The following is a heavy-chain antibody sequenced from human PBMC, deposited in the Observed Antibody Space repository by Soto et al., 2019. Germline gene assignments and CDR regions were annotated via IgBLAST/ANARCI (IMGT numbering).Heavy chain of an antibody. J-gene: IGHJ6*02. CDR3: ARDAYYDMGV. CDR1: GFTFITYW. CDR2: INIYGXTT. Sequence: PGGSLRLSGAASGFTFITYWMHWVRQAPGKLLLLFSRINIYGXTTNXXXSXXXXXXXSIXXSNXXLYXXXXXXXXXDTAVYYCARDAYYDMGVWGQGTTGTVX. V-gene: IGHV3-74*01.